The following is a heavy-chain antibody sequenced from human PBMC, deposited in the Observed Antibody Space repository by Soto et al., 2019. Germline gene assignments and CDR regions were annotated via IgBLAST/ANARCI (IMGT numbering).Heavy chain of an antibody. CDR1: GYTFTSYD. CDR3: ASDFWSGYYTGRR. Sequence: ASVKVSCKASGYTFTSYDINWVRQATGQGLEWMGWMNPNSGNTGYAQKFQGRVTMARNTSISTAYMELSSLRSEDTAVYYCASDFWSGYYTGRRWGQGTLVTVSS. V-gene: IGHV1-8*01. CDR2: MNPNSGNT. D-gene: IGHD3-3*01. J-gene: IGHJ4*02.